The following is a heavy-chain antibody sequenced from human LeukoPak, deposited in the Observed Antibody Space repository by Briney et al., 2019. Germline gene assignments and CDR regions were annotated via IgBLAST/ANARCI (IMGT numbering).Heavy chain of an antibody. J-gene: IGHJ4*02. V-gene: IGHV4-39*07. Sequence: SETLSLTCTVSGGSFSSNSYYWGWIRQPPGKGLEWIGEINHSGSTNYNPSLKSRVTISVDTSKNQSSLKLSSVTAADTAVYYCARGLGYYYDSSGYYYGNLDYWGQGTLVTVSS. CDR2: INHSGST. CDR3: ARGLGYYYDSSGYYYGNLDY. CDR1: GGSFSSNSYY. D-gene: IGHD3-22*01.